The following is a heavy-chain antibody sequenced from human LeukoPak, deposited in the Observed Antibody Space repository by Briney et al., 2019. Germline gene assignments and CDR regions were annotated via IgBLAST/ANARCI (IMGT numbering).Heavy chain of an antibody. V-gene: IGHV3-23*01. CDR2: ISGSGGST. CDR3: ARGNQDCINGICYAKNYYYMDI. D-gene: IGHD2-8*01. J-gene: IGHJ6*03. Sequence: GGSLRLSCAASGFTFSSYAMSWVRQAPGKGLEWVSAISGSGGSTYYADSVKGRFTISRDNSKSTLYLQMNSLRVEDTAVYYCARGNQDCINGICYAKNYYYMDIWGEGTTVTVSS. CDR1: GFTFSSYA.